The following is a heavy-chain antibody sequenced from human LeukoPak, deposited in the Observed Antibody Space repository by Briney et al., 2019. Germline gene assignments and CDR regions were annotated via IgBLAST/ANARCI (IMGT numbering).Heavy chain of an antibody. V-gene: IGHV4-39*01. D-gene: IGHD2-21*02. CDR1: GDSISSTSYY. Sequence: PSETLSLTCIVSGDSISSTSYYWACIRQPPGKGLEWIGMIFYSGSAYYTPSLRGRVTLSVDTSRNQFSLSLISVTAADMGVYFCARQQSDTSLFDPWGQGTLVTVSS. CDR2: IFYSGSA. CDR3: ARQQSDTSLFDP. J-gene: IGHJ5*02.